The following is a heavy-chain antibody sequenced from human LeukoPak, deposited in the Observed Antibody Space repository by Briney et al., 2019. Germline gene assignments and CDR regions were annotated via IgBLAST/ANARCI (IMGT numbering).Heavy chain of an antibody. CDR1: GGTFSSYA. V-gene: IGHV1-69*05. Sequence: VASVKVSCKASGGTFSSYAISWVRQAPGQGLEWMGRIIPIFGTANYAQKFQGRVTITTDESTSTAYMELSSLRSEDTAVYYCASLEGESRDYWGQGTLVTVSS. CDR2: IIPIFGTA. CDR3: ASLEGESRDY. D-gene: IGHD3-10*01. J-gene: IGHJ4*02.